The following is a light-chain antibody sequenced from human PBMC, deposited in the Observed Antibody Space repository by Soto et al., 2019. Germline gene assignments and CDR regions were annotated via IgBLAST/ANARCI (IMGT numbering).Light chain of an antibody. Sequence: QSALTQPPSASGSPGQSVALSCTGTSSDVGGYNYVSWYQQHPGKAPKLMIYDVNKRPSGVPDCFSGSQSGNTASLTVAGLQAEDEDDYYCISYAGSNKPAFGGGTKLTVL. CDR3: ISYAGSNKPA. CDR1: SSDVGGYNY. CDR2: DVN. V-gene: IGLV2-8*01. J-gene: IGLJ2*01.